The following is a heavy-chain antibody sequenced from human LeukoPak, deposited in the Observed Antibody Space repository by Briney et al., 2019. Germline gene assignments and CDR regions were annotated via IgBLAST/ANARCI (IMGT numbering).Heavy chain of an antibody. V-gene: IGHV1-2*02. CDR1: GYTFPQFY. J-gene: IGHJ4*02. D-gene: IGHD3-9*01. CDR2: INPKNGKT. Sequence: ASVQVSCQASGYTFPQFYVHGVRQPPGQGGDWMGWINPKNGKTNLKGKFQGRVTKNRDTSISTVYMEPSGLTPSEQAGYYFSRPRYVRSPNRAVFWGQGALVTVSS. CDR3: SRPRYVRSPNRAVF.